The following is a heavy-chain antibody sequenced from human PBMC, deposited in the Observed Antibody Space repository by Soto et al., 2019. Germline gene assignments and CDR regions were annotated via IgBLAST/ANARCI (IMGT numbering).Heavy chain of an antibody. V-gene: IGHV1-3*01. Sequence: GASVKVSCKASGYTFTSYAMHWVRQAPGQRLEWMGWINAGNGNTKYSQKFQGRVTITRDTSASTAYMELSSLRSEDTAVYYCARDTGIQLVSGYFDYWGQGTLVTVSS. CDR3: ARDTGIQLVSGYFDY. J-gene: IGHJ4*02. CDR2: INAGNGNT. D-gene: IGHD5-18*01. CDR1: GYTFTSYA.